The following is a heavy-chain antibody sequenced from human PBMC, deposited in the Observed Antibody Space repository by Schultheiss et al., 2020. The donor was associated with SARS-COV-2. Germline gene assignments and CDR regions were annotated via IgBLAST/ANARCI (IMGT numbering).Heavy chain of an antibody. CDR3: ARDRDGYNSNSFDY. V-gene: IGHV4-34*11. J-gene: IGHJ4*02. CDR2: IYYSGST. Sequence: SQTLSLTCAVYGGSFSGYYWSWIRQPPGKGLEWIGYIYYSGSTYYNPSLKSRVTISVDTSKNQFSLKLSSVTAADTAVYYCARDRDGYNSNSFDYWGQGTLVTVSS. D-gene: IGHD5-24*01. CDR1: GGSFSGYY.